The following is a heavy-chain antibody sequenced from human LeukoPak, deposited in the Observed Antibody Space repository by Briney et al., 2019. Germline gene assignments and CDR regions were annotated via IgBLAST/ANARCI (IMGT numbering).Heavy chain of an antibody. Sequence: PSETLSLTCAVSGGSISSGGYYWSWIRQPPGKGLEWIGYIYYSGSTNYNPSLKSRVTISVDTSKNQFSLKLSSVTAADTAVYYCARHRGYLDYGDYGYWGQGTLVTVSS. CDR2: IYYSGST. J-gene: IGHJ4*02. D-gene: IGHD4-17*01. CDR3: ARHRGYLDYGDYGY. V-gene: IGHV4-61*08. CDR1: GGSISSGGYY.